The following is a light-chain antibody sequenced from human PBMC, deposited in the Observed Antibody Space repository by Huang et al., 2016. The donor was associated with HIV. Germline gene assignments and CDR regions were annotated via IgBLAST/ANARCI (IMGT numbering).Light chain of an antibody. J-gene: IGKJ3*01. CDR3: QQRTYSFT. CDR1: QSVGSF. V-gene: IGKV3-11*01. CDR2: DAS. Sequence: EIVLTQSPATISLSPGERTTLPCRASQSVGSFLAWYQKKPGQAHRLLNYDASYRATVIPSRFSGSWSGTDSTLTNSSLDPEDFAVYYCQQRTYSFTFGPGTKVD.